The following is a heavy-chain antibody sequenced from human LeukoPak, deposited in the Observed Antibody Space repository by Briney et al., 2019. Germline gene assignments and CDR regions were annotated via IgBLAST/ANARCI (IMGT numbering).Heavy chain of an antibody. CDR2: INEDGSEK. Sequence: GGSLRLSCAASGFTFSSYWMTWVRQAPGKGLEWVAKINEDGSEKYYVDSVKGRFTISRDNAKNSLYLQMNSLRAEDTAVYYCAKDRGMFLVGYLDYWGQGTLVTVSS. D-gene: IGHD2-15*01. J-gene: IGHJ4*02. CDR3: AKDRGMFLVGYLDY. V-gene: IGHV3-7*01. CDR1: GFTFSSYW.